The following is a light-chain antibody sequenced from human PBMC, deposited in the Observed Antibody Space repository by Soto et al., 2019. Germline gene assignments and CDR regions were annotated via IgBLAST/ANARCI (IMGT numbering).Light chain of an antibody. CDR2: DVS. J-gene: IGLJ1*01. CDR3: ISYTSSSTLV. CDR1: SSDVGGYNY. Sequence: QSALTQPASVSGSPGQSITISCTGTSSDVGGYNYVSWYQQHPGKAPKLMIYDVSNRPSGVSNRFSGSKSGNTASLTISGLQAEDEADYYCISYTSSSTLVFGTGTKGTVL. V-gene: IGLV2-14*01.